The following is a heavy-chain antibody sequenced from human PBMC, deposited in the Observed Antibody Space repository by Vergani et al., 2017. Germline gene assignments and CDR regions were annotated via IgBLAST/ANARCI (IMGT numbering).Heavy chain of an antibody. CDR1: GFTFSSYG. Sequence: QVQLVESGGGVVQPGRSLRLSCAASGFTFSSYGMHWVRQAPGKGLEWVAVISYDGSNKYYADSVKGRFTISRDNSKNTLYLQMNSLRAEDTAVYYCFCSSTSCYEHYYYGMDVWGQGP. D-gene: IGHD2-2*01. J-gene: IGHJ6*02. CDR3: FCSSTSCYEHYYYGMDV. V-gene: IGHV3-30*03. CDR2: ISYDGSNK.